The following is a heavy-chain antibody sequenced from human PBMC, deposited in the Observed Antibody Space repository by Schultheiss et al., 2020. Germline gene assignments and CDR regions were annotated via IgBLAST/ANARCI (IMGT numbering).Heavy chain of an antibody. V-gene: IGHV3-13*01. CDR1: GFTFSSYA. Sequence: GESLKISCAASGFTFSSYAMSWVRQAPGKGLEWVSAIGTAGDTYYPGSVKGRFTISRENAKNSLYLQMNSLRAGDTAVYYCARGLIGVVAGDAFDIWGQGTMVTVSS. CDR3: ARGLIGVVAGDAFDI. CDR2: IGTAGDT. D-gene: IGHD2-15*01. J-gene: IGHJ3*02.